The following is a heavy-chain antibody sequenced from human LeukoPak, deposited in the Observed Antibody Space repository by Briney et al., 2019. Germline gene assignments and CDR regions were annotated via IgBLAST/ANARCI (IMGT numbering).Heavy chain of an antibody. Sequence: SETLSLTCAVYGGSFSGYYWSWIRQPPGKGLEWIGEINHSGSTNYNPSLKSRVTISVDTSKNQFSLKLSSVTAADTAVYYCAKAGRYHYYYMDVWGKGTTVTISS. CDR1: GGSFSGYY. V-gene: IGHV4-34*01. CDR3: AKAGRYHYYYMDV. CDR2: INHSGST. D-gene: IGHD3-16*02. J-gene: IGHJ6*03.